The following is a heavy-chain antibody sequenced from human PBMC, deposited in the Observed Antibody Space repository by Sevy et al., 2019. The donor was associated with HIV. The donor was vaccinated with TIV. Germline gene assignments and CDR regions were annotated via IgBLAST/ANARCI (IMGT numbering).Heavy chain of an antibody. CDR3: ARHGAVQLAFGMDV. CDR1: GGSVSSGRYY. D-gene: IGHD1-1*01. V-gene: IGHV4-61*03. Sequence: SETLSLTCTVSGGSVSSGRYYWSWIRQPPGKGLEWIGYFYDSGRTKYNPSLKSRVTIAVDMSKNLFSLELTSVTAADTAVYYCARHGAVQLAFGMDVWGQGTRVTVSS. J-gene: IGHJ6*02. CDR2: FYDSGRT.